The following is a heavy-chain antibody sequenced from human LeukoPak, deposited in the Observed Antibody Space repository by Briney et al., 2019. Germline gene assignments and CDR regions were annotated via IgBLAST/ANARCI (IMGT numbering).Heavy chain of an antibody. V-gene: IGHV1-2*02. Sequence: EWMGLINPNSGGTNYAQKFQSRVTTNRDTSITTDYMEMSRLRSDDTAVYYCARVHLDVEMATITADNWFDPWGQGTLVTVSS. D-gene: IGHD5-24*01. CDR2: INPNSGGT. CDR3: ARVHLDVEMATITADNWFDP. J-gene: IGHJ5*02.